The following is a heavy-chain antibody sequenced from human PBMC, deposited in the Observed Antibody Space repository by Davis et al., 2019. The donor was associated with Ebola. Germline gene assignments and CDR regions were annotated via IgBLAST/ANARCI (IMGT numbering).Heavy chain of an antibody. CDR3: AREIMATIIY. CDR2: IKQDGSGK. J-gene: IGHJ4*02. CDR1: GFTFSSYW. D-gene: IGHD5-12*01. Sequence: GESLKISCAASGFTFSSYWMSWVRQAPGKGLEWVANIKQDGSGKYYVDSVKGRFTISRDNAKNSLYLQMNSLRAEDTAVYYCAREIMATIIYWGQGTLVTVSS. V-gene: IGHV3-7*01.